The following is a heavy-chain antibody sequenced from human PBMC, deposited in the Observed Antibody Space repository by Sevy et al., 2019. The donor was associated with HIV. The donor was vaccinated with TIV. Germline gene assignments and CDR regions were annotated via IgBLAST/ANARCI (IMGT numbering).Heavy chain of an antibody. CDR3: AKDSAHTVYGMGTSARGCDY. CDR2: IRYDGSNK. Sequence: GGSLRLSCATSGFTFSTYGMHWVRQAPGKGLEWVSFIRYDGSNKFYLDSVKGRFTISRDNSKNTLYLQIKSLRVEDTAIYYCAKDSAHTVYGMGTSARGCDYWGQGTLVTVSS. CDR1: GFTFSTYG. J-gene: IGHJ4*02. D-gene: IGHD2-8*01. V-gene: IGHV3-30*02.